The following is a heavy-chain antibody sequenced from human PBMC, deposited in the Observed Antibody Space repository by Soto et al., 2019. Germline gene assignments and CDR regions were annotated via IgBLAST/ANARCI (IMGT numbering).Heavy chain of an antibody. V-gene: IGHV4-39*01. CDR2: IYYRGNT. CDR3: ASLEGLATISYYFDF. D-gene: IGHD6-19*01. Sequence: QLQLQESGPGLVKPSETLSLTCSVSGDSINSDKYYWGWIRQPPGKGLEWIGSIYYRGNTSYNPSLQTRVTISLDKSKGQFSLKLNSVTAADSAVYFCASLEGLATISYYFDFWGQGALVTVSS. CDR1: GDSINSDKYY. J-gene: IGHJ4*02.